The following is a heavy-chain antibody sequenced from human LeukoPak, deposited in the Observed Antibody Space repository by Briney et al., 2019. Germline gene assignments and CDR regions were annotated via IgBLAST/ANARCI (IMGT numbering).Heavy chain of an antibody. V-gene: IGHV3-23*01. CDR3: AKDIAARPGRWGAFDI. Sequence: AGGSLRLSCTASGFTFSSYAMSWVRQAPGKGLEWVSAISGSGGSTYYADSVKGRFTISRDNSKNTLYLQMNSLRAEDTAVYYCAKDIAARPGRWGAFDIWGQGTMVTVSS. J-gene: IGHJ3*02. CDR1: GFTFSSYA. D-gene: IGHD6-6*01. CDR2: ISGSGGST.